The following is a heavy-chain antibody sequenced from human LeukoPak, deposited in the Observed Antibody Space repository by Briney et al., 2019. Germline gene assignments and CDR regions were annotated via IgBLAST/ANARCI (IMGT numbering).Heavy chain of an antibody. CDR1: GFTFSNYG. J-gene: IGHJ3*02. CDR3: AKRNDFWSGLGGAFDI. Sequence: GGSLRLSCAASGFTFSNYGMHWVRQAPGKGLEWVAFIRYDGSNKYYADSVKGRFTISRDNSKNTLYLQMNSLRAEDTAVYHCAKRNDFWSGLGGAFDIWGQGTMVTVSS. CDR2: IRYDGSNK. V-gene: IGHV3-30*02. D-gene: IGHD3-3*01.